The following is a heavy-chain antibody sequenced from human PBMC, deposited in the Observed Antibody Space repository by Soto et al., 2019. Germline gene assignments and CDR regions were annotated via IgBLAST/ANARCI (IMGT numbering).Heavy chain of an antibody. CDR1: GSTFTSYY. CDR2: INPSGGST. V-gene: IGHV1-46*01. D-gene: IGHD2-21*01. Sequence: GASVKVSCKASGSTFTSYYMHWVRQAPGQGLEWMGIINPSGGSTSDAQKFQGRVTMTRDTSTSTVYMELSSLRSEDTAVYYCARDPGDGYSWANFFDYWGQGTLVTVSS. J-gene: IGHJ4*02. CDR3: ARDPGDGYSWANFFDY.